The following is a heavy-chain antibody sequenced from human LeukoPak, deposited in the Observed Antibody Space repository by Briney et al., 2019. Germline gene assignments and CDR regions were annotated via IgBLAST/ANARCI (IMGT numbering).Heavy chain of an antibody. V-gene: IGHV3-23*01. J-gene: IGHJ4*02. CDR1: GFTFSSYA. CDR3: AKDLGRIRAGTCDY. CDR2: ISGSGGST. Sequence: PGGSLRLSCAASGFTFSSYAMSWVRQAPGKGLEWVSAISGSGGSTYYADSVKGRFTISRDNSKNTLYLQMNSLRAEDTAVYYCAKDLGRIRAGTCDYWGQGTLVTVSS. D-gene: IGHD6-19*01.